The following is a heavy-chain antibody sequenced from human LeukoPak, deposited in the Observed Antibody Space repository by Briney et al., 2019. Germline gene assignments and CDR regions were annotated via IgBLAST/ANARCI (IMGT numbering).Heavy chain of an antibody. CDR1: GFTFSNAW. Sequence: PGGSLRLSCAASGFTFSNAWMSWVRQAPGKGLEWVGRIKSKTDGGTTDYAAPVKGRFTISRDDSKNTLYLQMNSLKTEDTAVYYCTTAGACCGGSCYAGYYYYGMDVWGQGTTVTVSS. J-gene: IGHJ6*02. CDR3: TTAGACCGGSCYAGYYYYGMDV. V-gene: IGHV3-15*01. CDR2: IKSKTDGGTT. D-gene: IGHD2-15*01.